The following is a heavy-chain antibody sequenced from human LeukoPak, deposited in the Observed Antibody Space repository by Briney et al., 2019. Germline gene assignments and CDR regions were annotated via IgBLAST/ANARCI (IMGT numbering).Heavy chain of an antibody. Sequence: KPGGSLRLSCAASGFTFSSYSMNWVRQAPGKGLEWVLFISASSSYIYYADSVKGRFTISRDNAKNSLYLQMNSLRAEDTAVYYCAREEDVVHLNHAFDIWGQGTMVTVSS. J-gene: IGHJ3*02. CDR2: ISASSSYI. V-gene: IGHV3-21*01. D-gene: IGHD5-12*01. CDR3: AREEDVVHLNHAFDI. CDR1: GFTFSSYS.